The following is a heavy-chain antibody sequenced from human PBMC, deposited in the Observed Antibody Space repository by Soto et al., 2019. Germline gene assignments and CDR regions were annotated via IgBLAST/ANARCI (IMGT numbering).Heavy chain of an antibody. V-gene: IGHV4-61*05. D-gene: IGHD3-22*01. Sequence: SETLSLTCTVSGGSISSSSYYWGWLRQPPGKGLEWIGYIYYSGSTYYNPSLKSRVTISVDTSKNQFSLKLSSVTAEDTAVYYCASSPHKDSRPDYWGQGTLVTVSS. CDR2: IYYSGST. CDR3: ASSPHKDSRPDY. CDR1: GGSISSSSYY. J-gene: IGHJ4*02.